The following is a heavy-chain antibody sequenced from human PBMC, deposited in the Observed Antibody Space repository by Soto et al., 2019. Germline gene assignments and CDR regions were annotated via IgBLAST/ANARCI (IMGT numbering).Heavy chain of an antibody. CDR3: AREALYGDYRRYYYYGMDV. CDR1: GYTFTSYG. V-gene: IGHV1-18*01. J-gene: IGHJ6*02. D-gene: IGHD4-17*01. Sequence: QVQLVQSGAEVKKPGASVKVSCKASGYTFTSYGISWVRQAPGQGLEWLGWISAYNGNTNYAQKLQDRVTMTTDTSTSTAYMELRRLRSDDTAVYYCAREALYGDYRRYYYYGMDVWGQGTTVTVSS. CDR2: ISAYNGNT.